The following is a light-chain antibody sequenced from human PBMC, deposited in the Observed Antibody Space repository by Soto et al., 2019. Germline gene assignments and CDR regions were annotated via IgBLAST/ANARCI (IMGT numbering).Light chain of an antibody. V-gene: IGKV1-33*01. CDR1: QDISDS. J-gene: IGKJ4*01. Sequence: DIQMTQSPSSLSASVGDRVTITCQASQDISDSLNWYQQIPGKAPKLLMYDASHLETGVPSRFSGSGSGTNFTFSISSLLPEDVATFYCQQFDSIPLTFGGGTTVEIK. CDR3: QQFDSIPLT. CDR2: DAS.